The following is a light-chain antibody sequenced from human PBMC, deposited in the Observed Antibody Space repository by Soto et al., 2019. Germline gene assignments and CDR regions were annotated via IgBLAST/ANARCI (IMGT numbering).Light chain of an antibody. CDR2: GAF. CDR3: QQYNDWPLT. J-gene: IGKJ1*01. V-gene: IGKV3-15*01. CDR1: QSVSSN. Sequence: EVVMTQSPVTLSVSPGERATLSCRASQSVSSNLAWYQQKPGQAPSLLIYGAFTRATGIPARFSGTGSGTEFTLTISSLQSEDFALYYCQQYNDWPLTFGQGTKVE.